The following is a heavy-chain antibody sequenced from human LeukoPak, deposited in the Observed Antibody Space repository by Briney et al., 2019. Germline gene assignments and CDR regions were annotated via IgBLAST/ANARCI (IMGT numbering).Heavy chain of an antibody. CDR2: IKQDESEK. J-gene: IGHJ4*02. CDR3: ARGGSFSSLYGISWDY. Sequence: PGGSLRLSCAASGFTFSNYWMSWVRQAPGKGLEWVANIKQDESEKFYVDSVKGRFSISRDNAGKSLYLQMNSLRVEDTAVYYCARGGSFSSLYGISWDYWGQGALVTVSS. V-gene: IGHV3-7*01. D-gene: IGHD2-15*01. CDR1: GFTFSNYW.